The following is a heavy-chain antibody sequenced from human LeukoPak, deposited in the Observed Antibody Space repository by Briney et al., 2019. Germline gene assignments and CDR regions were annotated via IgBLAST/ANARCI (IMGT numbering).Heavy chain of an antibody. CDR2: IRFDGSNK. V-gene: IGHV3-30*02. CDR3: AKDQGYQLVFPPYYFDY. D-gene: IGHD2-2*01. J-gene: IGHJ4*02. Sequence: PGGSLRLSCAASGFTFRGYGMHWVRQAPGKGLEWVAFIRFDGSNKYFADSVKGRFTISRDNSKNTLYLQMNSLRAEDTAVYYCAKDQGYQLVFPPYYFDYWGQGTLVTVSS. CDR1: GFTFRGYG.